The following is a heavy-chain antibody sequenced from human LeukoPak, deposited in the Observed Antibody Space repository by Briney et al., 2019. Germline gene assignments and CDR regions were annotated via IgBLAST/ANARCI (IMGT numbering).Heavy chain of an antibody. J-gene: IGHJ3*02. V-gene: IGHV3-21*01. CDR1: GFTFSSYS. CDR3: ARVREWELRYDAFDI. CDR2: ISSSSSYI. Sequence: GGSLRLSCAASGFTFSSYSMNWVRQAPGKGLEWVSSISSSSSYIYYADSVKGRFTIPGDNAKNSLYLQMNSLRAEDTAVYYCARVREWELRYDAFDIWGQGTMVTASS. D-gene: IGHD1-26*01.